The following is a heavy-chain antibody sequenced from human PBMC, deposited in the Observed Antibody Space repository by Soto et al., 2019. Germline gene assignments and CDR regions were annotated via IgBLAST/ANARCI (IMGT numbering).Heavy chain of an antibody. CDR1: GYTFTSYG. V-gene: IGHV1-18*01. CDR3: AGEYCYGAGGAY. J-gene: IGHJ4*02. Sequence: QVQLVQSGAEVKKPGASVKVSCKASGYTFTSYGISWVRQAPGQGLEWMGWISAYYGNTNYAQKLQGRVTMTTDTSTTPASMEGRSRRTRDTAVYSGAGEYCYGAGGAYWGQGTLVTVSS. CDR2: ISAYYGNT. D-gene: IGHD3-10*01.